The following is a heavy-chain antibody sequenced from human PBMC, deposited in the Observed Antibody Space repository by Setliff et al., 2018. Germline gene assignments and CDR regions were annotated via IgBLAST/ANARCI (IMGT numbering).Heavy chain of an antibody. J-gene: IGHJ4*02. Sequence: SETLSLTCAVYGGSFSSFYWSWIRQPPGKGLEWIGEINHSGTTTYNPSLKSRVTISVDTSRKQFSLRLTSVTAADTAVNYCAKFGPLDLTGDWAFDNWGQGTLVTVSS. CDR2: INHSGTT. V-gene: IGHV4-34*01. D-gene: IGHD7-27*01. CDR3: AKFGPLDLTGDWAFDN. CDR1: GGSFSSFY.